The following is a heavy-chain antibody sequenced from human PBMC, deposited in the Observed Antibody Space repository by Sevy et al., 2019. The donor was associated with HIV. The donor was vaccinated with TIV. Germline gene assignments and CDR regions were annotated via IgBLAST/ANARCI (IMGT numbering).Heavy chain of an antibody. V-gene: IGHV3-7*01. CDR2: INQDERHI. Sequence: GGSLRLSCEVSGFTFSDFWMTWVRQSPGKGLEWVAYINQDERHINLLDSVRGPFTISRDNAKNSLYLQMDSLRAEDTAIYYCARDPDWGALDRWGQGTLVTVSS. D-gene: IGHD7-27*01. J-gene: IGHJ5*02. CDR3: ARDPDWGALDR. CDR1: GFTFSDFW.